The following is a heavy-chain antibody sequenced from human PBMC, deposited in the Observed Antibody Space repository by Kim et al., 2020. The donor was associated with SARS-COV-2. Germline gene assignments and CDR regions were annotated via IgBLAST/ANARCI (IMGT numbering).Heavy chain of an antibody. D-gene: IGHD6-25*01. Sequence: GGSLRLSCAASGVAFRNYAMSWVRQARGKGLEWVSGISDSADRIYYADSVKGRFTISRDNSKSTLYLQMNSLRAEDTAVYYCAKESSGSSGYFDYWGQGTLVTVSS. CDR1: GVAFRNYA. CDR2: ISDSADRI. V-gene: IGHV3-23*01. CDR3: AKESSGSSGYFDY. J-gene: IGHJ4*02.